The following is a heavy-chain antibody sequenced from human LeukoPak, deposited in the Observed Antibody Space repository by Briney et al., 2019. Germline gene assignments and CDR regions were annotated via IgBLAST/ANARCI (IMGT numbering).Heavy chain of an antibody. J-gene: IGHJ4*02. CDR1: GFTFSSYA. Sequence: GGSLRLSCAASGFTFSSYAMSWVRQAPGKGLEWVSAISGSGGSTYYADSVKGRFTISRDNSKNTLYLQMNSLRAEDTAVYYCAKTSEGVDTAMVSDSGEHDYWGQGTLVTVSS. V-gene: IGHV3-23*01. D-gene: IGHD5-18*01. CDR3: AKTSEGVDTAMVSDSGEHDY. CDR2: ISGSGGST.